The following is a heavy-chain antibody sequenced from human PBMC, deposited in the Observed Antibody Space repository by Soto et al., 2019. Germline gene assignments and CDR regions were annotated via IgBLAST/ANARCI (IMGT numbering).Heavy chain of an antibody. CDR2: ISYDGSNK. V-gene: IGHV3-30-3*01. CDR3: ARVPSSSGRAHFDY. Sequence: QVQLVESGGGVVQPGRSLRLSCAASGFTFSSYAMHWVRQAPGKGLGWVAVISYDGSNKYYADSVKGRFTISRDNSKNTLYLQMNSLRAEDTAVYYCARVPSSSGRAHFDYWGKGALVTVSS. J-gene: IGHJ4*02. D-gene: IGHD2-15*01. CDR1: GFTFSSYA.